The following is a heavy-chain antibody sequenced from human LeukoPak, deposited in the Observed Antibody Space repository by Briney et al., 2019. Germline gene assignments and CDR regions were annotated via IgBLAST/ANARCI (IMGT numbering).Heavy chain of an antibody. D-gene: IGHD1-1*01. CDR1: GFSFSSYG. V-gene: IGHV3-33*01. J-gene: IGHJ6*02. Sequence: QPGGSLRLSCATSGFSFSSYGMHWVRQAPGKGLEWVALIWFDGTNKYYADSVKGRFTVSRDNSKSTLYLQMNRLRAEDTAVYYCARGQHYSMDVWGQGTTVTVSS. CDR3: ARGQHYSMDV. CDR2: IWFDGTNK.